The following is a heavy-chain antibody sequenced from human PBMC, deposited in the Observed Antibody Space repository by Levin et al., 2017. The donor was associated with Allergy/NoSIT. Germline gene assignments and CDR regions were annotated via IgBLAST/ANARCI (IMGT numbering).Heavy chain of an antibody. CDR2: ISSSSSYI. V-gene: IGHV3-21*01. D-gene: IGHD6-6*01. CDR1: GFTFSSYS. CDR3: ARSGGYSSSSVGPYYDYGMDG. J-gene: IGHJ6*02. Sequence: LSLPCAASGFTFSSYSMNWVRQAPGKGLEWVSSISSSSSYIYYADSVKGRFTISRDNAKNSLYLQMNSLRAEDTAVYYCARSGGYSSSSVGPYYDYGMDGWGQGTTVTVSS.